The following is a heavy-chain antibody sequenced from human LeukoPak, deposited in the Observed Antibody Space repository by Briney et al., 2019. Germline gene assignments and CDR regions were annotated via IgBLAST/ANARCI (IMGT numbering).Heavy chain of an antibody. V-gene: IGHV3-23*01. CDR1: GFTFSTYA. CDR2: ISGSGGST. J-gene: IGHJ4*02. D-gene: IGHD3-22*01. Sequence: GGSLRLSCAASGFTFSTYAMSWVRQPPGKGLEWVSAISGSGGSTYYADSVKGRFTISRDNSKNTLYLQMNSLRAEDTAIYYCAKDSYDSSGSRYDYWGQGTLVTVSS. CDR3: AKDSYDSSGSRYDY.